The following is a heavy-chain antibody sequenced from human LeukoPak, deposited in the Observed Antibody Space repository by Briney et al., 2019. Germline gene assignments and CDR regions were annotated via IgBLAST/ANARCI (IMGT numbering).Heavy chain of an antibody. V-gene: IGHV1-18*01. CDR3: ARDTYCSSTSCYSRKGYYYYGMDV. Sequence: ASVTVSCKASGYTFTSYGISWVRQAPGQGLEWMGWISAYNGNTNYAQKLQGRVTMTTDTSTSTAYMELRSLRSDDTAVYYCARDTYCSSTSCYSRKGYYYYGMDVWGQGTTVTVSS. CDR1: GYTFTSYG. D-gene: IGHD2-2*01. J-gene: IGHJ6*02. CDR2: ISAYNGNT.